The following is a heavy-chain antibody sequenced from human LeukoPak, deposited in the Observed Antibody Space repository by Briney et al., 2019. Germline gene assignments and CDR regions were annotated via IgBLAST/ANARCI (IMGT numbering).Heavy chain of an antibody. CDR3: AKGLLTRCSSTSCYDAFDI. Sequence: GGSLRLSCAASGFTFSSYWMSWVRQAPGKGLEWVAFIRYDGSNKYYADSVKGRFTISRDNSKNTLYLQMNSLRAEDTAVYYCAKGLLTRCSSTSCYDAFDIWGQGTMVTVSS. D-gene: IGHD2-2*01. CDR1: GFTFSSYW. J-gene: IGHJ3*02. V-gene: IGHV3-30*02. CDR2: IRYDGSNK.